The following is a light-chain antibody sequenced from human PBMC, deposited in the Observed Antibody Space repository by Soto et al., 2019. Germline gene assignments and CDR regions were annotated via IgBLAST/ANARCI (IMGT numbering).Light chain of an antibody. J-gene: IGLJ2*01. CDR2: GNS. CDR3: QSYDSSLSVV. V-gene: IGLV1-40*01. Sequence: QSVLTQPPSVSGAPGQRVTISCTGSSSNIGAGYHVHWYQQLPGTAPKLLIYGNSNRPSGVPDRFSGSKSGTSASLAITGLQAEDEPDYYCQSYDSSLSVVFGGGTKLTVL. CDR1: SSNIGAGYH.